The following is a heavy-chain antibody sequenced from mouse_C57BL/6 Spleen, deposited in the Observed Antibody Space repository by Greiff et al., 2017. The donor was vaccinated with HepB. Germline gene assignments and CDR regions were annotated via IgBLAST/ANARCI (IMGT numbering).Heavy chain of an antibody. CDR1: GYTFTSYW. Sequence: VQLQQPGAELVKPGASVKLSCKASGYTFTSYWMQWVKQRPGQGLEWIGEIDPSDSYTNYNQKFKGKATLTVDTSSSTAYMQLSSLTSEDSAVYYCARDGYYGSSYVSWYFDVWGTGTTVTVSS. CDR3: ARDGYYGSSYVSWYFDV. J-gene: IGHJ1*03. V-gene: IGHV1-50*01. D-gene: IGHD1-1*01. CDR2: IDPSDSYT.